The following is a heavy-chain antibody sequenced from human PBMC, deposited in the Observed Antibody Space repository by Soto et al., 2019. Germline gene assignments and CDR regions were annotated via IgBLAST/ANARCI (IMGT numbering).Heavy chain of an antibody. CDR1: GYTLTELS. CDR3: ATASRAYCGGDCYSGSPIKYAFDI. CDR2: FDPEDGET. D-gene: IGHD2-21*02. Sequence: QVQLVQSGAEVKKPGASVKVSCKVSGYTLTELSMHWVRQAPGKGLEWMGGFDPEDGETIYAQKFQGRVTMTEDTSTDKAYMELSSLRSEDTAVYYCATASRAYCGGDCYSGSPIKYAFDIWGQGTMVTVSS. J-gene: IGHJ3*02. V-gene: IGHV1-24*01.